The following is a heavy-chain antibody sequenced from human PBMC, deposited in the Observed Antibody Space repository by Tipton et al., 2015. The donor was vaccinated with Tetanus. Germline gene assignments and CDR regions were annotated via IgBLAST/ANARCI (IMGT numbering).Heavy chain of an antibody. J-gene: IGHJ4*02. Sequence: SLRLSCEDSGFTFDDHAMHWVRQVPGKGLEWVSGISWNSGSIGYADSVKGRFTISRDNAKNSLFLQMNSLRAEDTAIYYCAREVTPYHWGQGTLVTVSS. V-gene: IGHV3-9*01. D-gene: IGHD2-21*02. CDR1: GFTFDDHA. CDR3: AREVTPYH. CDR2: ISWNSGSI.